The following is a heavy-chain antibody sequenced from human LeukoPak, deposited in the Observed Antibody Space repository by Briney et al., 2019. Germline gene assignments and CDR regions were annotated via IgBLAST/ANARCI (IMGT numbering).Heavy chain of an antibody. V-gene: IGHV3-53*01. CDR3: ARGVDSAYAFDF. D-gene: IGHD2-15*01. J-gene: IGHJ4*02. Sequence: GGSPRLSCAASGFTVRTNYMSWVRQAPGKGLEWVSVLFGGRSTYYADSVKGRFTISRDDSKNTLFLQMNSVRAEDTAVYYCARGVDSAYAFDFWGQGNLVTVSS. CDR1: GFTVRTNY. CDR2: LFGGRST.